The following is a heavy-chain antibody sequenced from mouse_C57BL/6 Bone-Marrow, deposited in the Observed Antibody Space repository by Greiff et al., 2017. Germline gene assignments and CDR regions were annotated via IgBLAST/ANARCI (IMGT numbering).Heavy chain of an antibody. V-gene: IGHV1-59*01. D-gene: IGHD2-2*01. CDR2: IDPSDSYT. J-gene: IGHJ3*01. Sequence: QVQLQQPGAELVRPGTSVKLSCKASGYTFTSYWMHWVKQRPGQGLEWIGVIDPSDSYTNYNQKFKGKATLTVDTSSSTAYMQLSSLTSDDSAVYYCARKKETMVAWFAYWGQGTLVTVSA. CDR1: GYTFTSYW. CDR3: ARKKETMVAWFAY.